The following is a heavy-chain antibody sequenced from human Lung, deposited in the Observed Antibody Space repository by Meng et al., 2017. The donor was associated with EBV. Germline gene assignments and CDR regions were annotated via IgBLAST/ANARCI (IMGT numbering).Heavy chain of an antibody. D-gene: IGHD2-21*02. CDR1: GGSISSSNW. CDR2: IYHSGST. Sequence: LPVSGPGRVEPSGNLSPPCAVFGGSISSSNWWSWVRQPPGKGLEWIGEIYHSGSTNYNPSLKSRVTISVDKSKNQFSLKLSSVTAADTAVYYCARVVTALWGYYFDYWGQGTLVTVSS. CDR3: ARVVTALWGYYFDY. J-gene: IGHJ4*02. V-gene: IGHV4-4*02.